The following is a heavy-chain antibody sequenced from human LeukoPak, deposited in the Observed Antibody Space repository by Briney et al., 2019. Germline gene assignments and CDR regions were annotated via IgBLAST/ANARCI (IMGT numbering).Heavy chain of an antibody. CDR3: ASLHGLYYYDRDGHLIDY. D-gene: IGHD3-22*01. J-gene: IGHJ4*02. V-gene: IGHV4-34*01. Sequence: SETLSLTCAVYGGSFSGYYWSWIRQPPGKGLEWIGEINHSGSTYYNPSLKSRVTISVDTSKNQFSLKLSSVTAADTAVYYCASLHGLYYYDRDGHLIDYWGQGTLVTVSS. CDR2: INHSGST. CDR1: GGSFSGYY.